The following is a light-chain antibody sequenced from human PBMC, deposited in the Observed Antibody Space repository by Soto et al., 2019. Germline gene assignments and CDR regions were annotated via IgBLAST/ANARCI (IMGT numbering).Light chain of an antibody. J-gene: IGLJ1*01. CDR1: SSDVGGYNY. V-gene: IGLV2-14*01. CDR3: SSFTSSVTYV. CDR2: DVS. Sequence: QSALTQPASVSGSPGQSITISCTGTSSDVGGYNYVSWYQQHPGKAPKLMIYDVSNRPSGVSNRFSGSKSGNTASLTISGIQADDEADYYCSSFTSSVTYVFGTGTKVTVL.